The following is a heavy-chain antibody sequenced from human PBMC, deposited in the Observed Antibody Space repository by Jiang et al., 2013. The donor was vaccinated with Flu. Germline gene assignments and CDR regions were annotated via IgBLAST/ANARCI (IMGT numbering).Heavy chain of an antibody. V-gene: IGHV5-51*01. Sequence: GAEVKKPGESLKISCKGSGYSFTSYWIGWVRQMPGKGLEWMGIIYPGDSDTRYSPSFQGQVTISADKSISTAYLQWSSLKASDTAMYYCARHRIGGRSPSTQYYFDYWGQGTLVTVSS. CDR1: GYSFTSYW. CDR3: ARHRIGGRSPSTQYYFDY. J-gene: IGHJ4*02. CDR2: IYPGDSDT. D-gene: IGHD6-19*01.